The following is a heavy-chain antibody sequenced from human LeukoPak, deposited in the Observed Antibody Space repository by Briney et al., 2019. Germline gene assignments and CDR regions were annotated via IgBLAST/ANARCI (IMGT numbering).Heavy chain of an antibody. V-gene: IGHV1-69*04. Sequence: GASVKVSCKASGGTFSSYAISWVRQAPGQGLEWMGRIIPILGIANYAQKFQGRVTITADKSTSTAYMELSSLRSEDTAVYYCARARGTTRNNWFDPWGQGTLVTVSS. J-gene: IGHJ5*02. CDR2: IIPILGIA. D-gene: IGHD4-17*01. CDR3: ARARGTTRNNWFDP. CDR1: GGTFSSYA.